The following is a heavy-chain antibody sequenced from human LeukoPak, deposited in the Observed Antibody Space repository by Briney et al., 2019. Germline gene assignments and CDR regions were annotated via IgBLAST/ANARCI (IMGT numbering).Heavy chain of an antibody. CDR3: VREGEYCYGAACRYFDY. J-gene: IGHJ4*02. V-gene: IGHV3-21*01. D-gene: IGHD2/OR15-2a*01. CDR1: GFTLSYYS. CDR2: ISAGPSII. Sequence: GGSLRLSCAASGFTLSYYSMNWVRQAPGKGLEWVSSISAGPSIIYYAESVKGRFAISRDNAKNSLYLQMNSLRAEDTAVYYCVREGEYCYGAACRYFDYWGQGILVTVSS.